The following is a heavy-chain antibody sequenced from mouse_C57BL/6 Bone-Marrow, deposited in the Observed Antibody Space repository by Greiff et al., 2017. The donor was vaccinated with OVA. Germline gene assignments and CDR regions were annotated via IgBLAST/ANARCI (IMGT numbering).Heavy chain of an antibody. CDR3: ASKGTTVVAQDFDY. D-gene: IGHD1-1*01. V-gene: IGHV1-9*01. J-gene: IGHJ2*01. CDR1: GYTFTGYW. Sequence: QVQLQQSGAELLKPGASVKLSCKATGYTFTGYWIEWVKQRPGHGLEWIGEILPGSGSTNYNEKFKGKATFTADTSSNTAYMQLSSLTTEDSAIYYCASKGTTVVAQDFDYWGQGTTLTVSS. CDR2: ILPGSGST.